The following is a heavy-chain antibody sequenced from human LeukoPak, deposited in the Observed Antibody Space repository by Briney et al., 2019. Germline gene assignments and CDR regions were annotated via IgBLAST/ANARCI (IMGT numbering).Heavy chain of an antibody. CDR2: IYYSGST. J-gene: IGHJ5*02. CDR1: GYSISSSYY. CDR3: ARTLGYCSSTSCQNWFDP. V-gene: IGHV4-61*01. D-gene: IGHD2-2*01. Sequence: SETLSLTCTVSGYSISSSYYWSWIRQPPGKGLEWIGYIYYSGSTNYNPSLKSRVTISVDTSKNQFSLKLSSVTAADTAVYYCARTLGYCSSTSCQNWFDPWGQGTLVTVSS.